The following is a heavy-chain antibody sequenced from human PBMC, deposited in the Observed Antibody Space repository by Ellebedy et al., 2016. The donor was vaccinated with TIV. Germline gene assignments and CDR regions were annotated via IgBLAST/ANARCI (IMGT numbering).Heavy chain of an antibody. J-gene: IGHJ4*02. V-gene: IGHV3-33*01. CDR2: IWYDGSKE. CDR3: ARAIEWLYPDY. D-gene: IGHD6-19*01. CDR1: GFTFTSHG. Sequence: GESLKISXAASGFTFTSHGFHWVRQAPGTGLEWVAVIWYDGSKEYYADSVKGRFTISRDDGQNTIYLQMNSLRTEDTAVYYCARAIEWLYPDYWGQGTRVTVSS.